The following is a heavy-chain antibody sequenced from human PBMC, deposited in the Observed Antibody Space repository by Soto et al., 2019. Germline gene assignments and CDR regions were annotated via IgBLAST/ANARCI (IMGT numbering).Heavy chain of an antibody. CDR3: ARRAPITMVRGVKNYYGMDV. V-gene: IGHV4-30-4*01. D-gene: IGHD3-10*01. J-gene: IGHJ6*02. Sequence: PSETLSLTCSVSGGPIRGGDYYLRWIRQPPGKGLEWIGYISYSGSTYYNPSLKSRVTISVDTSKNQFSLQLSSVTAADTDVHYCARRAPITMVRGVKNYYGMDVWGQGTTVTVS. CDR2: ISYSGST. CDR1: GGPIRGGDYY.